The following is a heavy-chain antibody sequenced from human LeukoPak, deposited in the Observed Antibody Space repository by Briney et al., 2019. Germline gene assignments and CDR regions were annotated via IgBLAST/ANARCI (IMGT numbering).Heavy chain of an antibody. Sequence: PGGSLRLSCAASGFTFGSYSMNWVRQAPGKGLEWVSSISSSSSYIYYADSVKGRFTISRDNAKNSLYLQMNSLRAEDTAVYYCARPSSITIFGMDFDYWGQGTLVTVSS. CDR3: ARPSSITIFGMDFDY. CDR2: ISSSSSYI. CDR1: GFTFGSYS. D-gene: IGHD3-3*01. J-gene: IGHJ4*02. V-gene: IGHV3-21*01.